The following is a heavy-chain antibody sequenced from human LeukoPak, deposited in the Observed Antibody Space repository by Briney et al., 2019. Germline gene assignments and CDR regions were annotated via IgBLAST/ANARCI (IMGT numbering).Heavy chain of an antibody. Sequence: ASVKVSCKASGYTFTNYGISWVRQAPGQGLEWVGWISAYSGNTEYAQKMQGRVTMTTDTSTSTAYMELRNLISDDSAVYFCARDAVSTVTAGGIDYWGQGTLVTVSS. D-gene: IGHD2-21*02. CDR1: GYTFTNYG. V-gene: IGHV1-18*01. J-gene: IGHJ4*02. CDR3: ARDAVSTVTAGGIDY. CDR2: ISAYSGNT.